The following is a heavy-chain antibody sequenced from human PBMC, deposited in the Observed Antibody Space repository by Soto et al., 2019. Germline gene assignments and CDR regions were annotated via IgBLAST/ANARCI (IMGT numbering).Heavy chain of an antibody. CDR2: IRGNGDPP. V-gene: IGHV3-64D*06. J-gene: IGHJ4*02. Sequence: PGGSLRLSCSASGFTFSSYAMHWVRQAPGKGLEYVSGIRGNGDPPFYADSVKGIFTISRDNSKNTLYLHTSSLSAHDTAIYYSVKSPGGNNFDFFDWRQGALVTVSS. CDR1: GFTFSSYA. D-gene: IGHD5-18*01. CDR3: VKSPGGNNFDFFD.